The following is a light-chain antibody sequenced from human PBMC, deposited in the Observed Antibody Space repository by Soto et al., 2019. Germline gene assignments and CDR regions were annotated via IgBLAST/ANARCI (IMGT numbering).Light chain of an antibody. V-gene: IGLV2-23*01. CDR3: CSYAGSDTMI. Sequence: QSALTQPASVSGSPGQSITISCTGTSSNVGSYDLVSWYQQHPGEDPQHMIYEGTKRPSGGSNRFSGSKSANTASLTISGLQHEDAADYYCCSYAGSDTMIFGGGTKLTVL. J-gene: IGLJ2*01. CDR2: EGT. CDR1: SSNVGSYDL.